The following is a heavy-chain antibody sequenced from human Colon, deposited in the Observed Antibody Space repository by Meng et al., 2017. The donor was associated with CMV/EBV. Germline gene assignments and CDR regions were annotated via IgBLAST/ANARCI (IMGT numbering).Heavy chain of an antibody. Sequence: LRGSGPGIVSLSETLALTCTVSGASITSNYWSWIRQPAGKGLEWIGRVYISGNTNYNPSLKSRVTMSIDTSKNQLSLNIRSVTAADTAVYYCARDSNLSGLAYWGQGTLVTVSS. CDR2: VYISGNT. CDR3: ARDSNLSGLAY. V-gene: IGHV4-4*07. J-gene: IGHJ4*02. CDR1: GASITSNY. D-gene: IGHD3-10*01.